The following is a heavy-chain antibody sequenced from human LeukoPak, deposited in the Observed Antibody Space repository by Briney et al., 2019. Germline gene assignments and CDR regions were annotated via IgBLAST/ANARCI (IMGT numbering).Heavy chain of an antibody. CDR3: AKSTGYSSGWYHPADY. CDR1: GFTFSSYA. V-gene: IGHV3-30-3*02. J-gene: IGHJ4*02. CDR2: ILYDGSNK. D-gene: IGHD6-19*01. Sequence: GGSLRLSCAASGFTFSSYAMHWVRQAPGKGLEWVAVILYDGSNKYYADSVKGRFTISRDNSKNTLYLQMNSLRAEDTAVYYCAKSTGYSSGWYHPADYWGQGTLVTVSS.